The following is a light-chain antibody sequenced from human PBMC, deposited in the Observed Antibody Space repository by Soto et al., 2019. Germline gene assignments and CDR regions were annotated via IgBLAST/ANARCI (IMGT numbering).Light chain of an antibody. CDR3: QQYETFSGT. CDR2: DAS. Sequence: IGITRSPGTLSASVGDTVTVTCRASQSVSGWLAWYQQKPGEAPKLLIYDASALPRGVPSRFSGSGSGTKFTLTIASLQPDDFATYYCQQYETFSGTFGPGTKVDIK. CDR1: QSVSGW. V-gene: IGKV1-5*01. J-gene: IGKJ1*01.